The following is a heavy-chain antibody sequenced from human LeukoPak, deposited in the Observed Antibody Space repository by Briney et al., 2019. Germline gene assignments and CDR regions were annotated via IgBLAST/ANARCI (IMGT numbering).Heavy chain of an antibody. CDR1: DGSISSSSYY. Sequence: SETLSLTCTVSDGSISSSSYYWGWIRQPPGKGLEWIGSIYYSGSTYYSPSLKSRVAISVDTSKNQFSLKLSSVTAADTAVYYCASFTAIRYFDYWGQGTLVTVSS. CDR2: IYYSGST. D-gene: IGHD5-18*01. CDR3: ASFTAIRYFDY. J-gene: IGHJ4*02. V-gene: IGHV4-39*01.